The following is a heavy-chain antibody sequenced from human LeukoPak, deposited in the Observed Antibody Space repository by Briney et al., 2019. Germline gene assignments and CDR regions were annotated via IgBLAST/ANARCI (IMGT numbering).Heavy chain of an antibody. D-gene: IGHD1-26*01. CDR1: GFTFSSYS. CDR2: ICNSSSTI. V-gene: IGHV3-48*04. Sequence: PGGSLRLSCAASGFTFSSYSMTWVRQAPGKGLEWVSYICNSSSTIYYADSEKGRFTISRDNAKNSLYLQMNSLRAEDTAVYYCARDPRGGRAVAFDIWGQGTMVTVSS. CDR3: ARDPRGGRAVAFDI. J-gene: IGHJ3*02.